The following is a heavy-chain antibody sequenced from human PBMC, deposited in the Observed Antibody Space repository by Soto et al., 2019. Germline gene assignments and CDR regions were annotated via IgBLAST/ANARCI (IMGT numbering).Heavy chain of an antibody. D-gene: IGHD2-2*01. CDR3: ARDSGGAIVVVPAAYGMDV. CDR2: INLNSGGT. Sequence: ASVKVSCKASGYTFTDYYMHWVRQAPGQGLEWMGWINLNSGGTQYAQKFQGWVTMTRDTSISTAYMELSRLKSDDTAVYFCARDSGGAIVVVPAAYGMDVWGQGTTVTVSS. J-gene: IGHJ6*02. V-gene: IGHV1-2*04. CDR1: GYTFTDYY.